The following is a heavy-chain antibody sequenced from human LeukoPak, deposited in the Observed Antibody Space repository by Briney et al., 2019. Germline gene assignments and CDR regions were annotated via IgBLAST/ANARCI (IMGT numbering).Heavy chain of an antibody. Sequence: SETLSLTCTVSGASISSSSYYWGWIRQPPGKGLEWIGRIYYSGSTYYNPSLKSRVTISGDTSKNQFSLKPSSVTAADTAVYYCARRPARAEYFHHWGQGTLVTVSS. V-gene: IGHV4-39*01. J-gene: IGHJ1*01. CDR2: IYYSGST. CDR1: GASISSSSYY. CDR3: ARRPARAEYFHH.